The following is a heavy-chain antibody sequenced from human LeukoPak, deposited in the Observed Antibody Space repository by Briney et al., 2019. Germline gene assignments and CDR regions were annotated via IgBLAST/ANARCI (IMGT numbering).Heavy chain of an antibody. CDR3: ARGSYYGQNDY. J-gene: IGHJ4*02. CDR1: GFTFSSYE. CDR2: ICNSGSTI. Sequence: PGGSLRLSCAASGFTFSSYEMNWVRQAPGKGLEGVSYICNSGSTIYYADSVKGRFTISRDNAKNSLYLQMNSLRAEDTAVYYCARGSYYGQNDYWGQGTLVTVSS. V-gene: IGHV3-48*03. D-gene: IGHD1-26*01.